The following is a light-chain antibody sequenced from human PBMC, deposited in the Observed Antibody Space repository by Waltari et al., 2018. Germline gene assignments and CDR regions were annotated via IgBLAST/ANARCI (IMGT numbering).Light chain of an antibody. CDR2: RAS. J-gene: IGKJ1*01. CDR3: HQYDNRWT. CDR1: HSVSDF. Sequence: DIQMTQSPPTLSASVGHRATITCRASHSVSDFFAWHQQKPGNAPKVLIYRASNLASGVPSRFSGSGSGTEFTRTSSSLQPDDVATYYWHQYDNRWTFGQGTTVEI. V-gene: IGKV1-5*03.